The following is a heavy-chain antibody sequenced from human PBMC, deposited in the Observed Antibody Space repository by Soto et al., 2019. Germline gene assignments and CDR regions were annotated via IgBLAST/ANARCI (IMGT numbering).Heavy chain of an antibody. D-gene: IGHD6-19*01. J-gene: IGHJ5*02. CDR2: IYYSGST. V-gene: IGHV4-59*08. Sequence: QVQLQESGPGLVKPSETLSLTCTVSGGSISSYYWSWIRQPPGKGLEWIGYIYYSGSTNYNPSLQSRVTIPVDTSKNQFSLKLSSVTAADTAVYYCARGLAVAVPENWFDPWGQGTLVTVSS. CDR3: ARGLAVAVPENWFDP. CDR1: GGSISSYY.